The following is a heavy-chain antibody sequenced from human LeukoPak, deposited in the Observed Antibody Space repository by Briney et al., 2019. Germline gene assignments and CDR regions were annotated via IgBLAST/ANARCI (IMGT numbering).Heavy chain of an antibody. Sequence: GGSLRLSCAASGFTFSNYWMGWVRRAPGKGLEWVANIKQDGSETYFVDSVRGRFTISRDNAKKSLYLQMNSLRAEDTAVYYCARDFWGAYRVDYFDCWGQGTLVTVSS. CDR1: GFTFSNYW. CDR2: IKQDGSET. CDR3: ARDFWGAYRVDYFDC. J-gene: IGHJ4*02. V-gene: IGHV3-7*01. D-gene: IGHD3-3*01.